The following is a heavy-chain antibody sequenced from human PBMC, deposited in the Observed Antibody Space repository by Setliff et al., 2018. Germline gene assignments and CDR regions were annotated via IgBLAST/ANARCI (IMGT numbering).Heavy chain of an antibody. CDR1: GFSLSTSGMR. CDR3: ARLWSFYMDV. V-gene: IGHV4-61*02. D-gene: IGHD3-10*01. J-gene: IGHJ6*03. CDR2: IHSSGRS. Sequence: SGPTLVNPTQTLTLTCSFPGFSLSTSGMRVSWIRQPPGKGLEWIGYIHSSGRSNYNPSLKSRVTISVDTSKNQFSLKLSSVTAADTAVYYCARLWSFYMDVWGKGTTVTVSS.